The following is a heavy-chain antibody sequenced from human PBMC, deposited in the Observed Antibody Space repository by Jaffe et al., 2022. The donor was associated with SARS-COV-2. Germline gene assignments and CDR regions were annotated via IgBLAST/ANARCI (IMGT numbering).Heavy chain of an antibody. D-gene: IGHD5-12*01. CDR2: ISHDGGHQ. J-gene: IGHJ4*02. V-gene: IGHV3-30*04. CDR3: AGIFSSGYPWMDY. Sequence: QGKLVESGGGVVQPGTSLRLSCTTSGFTFSAYPIHWVRQAPGEGPEWMAVISHDGGHQYYADSVKGRFTISRDDFKSTTFLDMNSLRPEDTAMYYCAGIFSSGYPWMDYWGQGTLVTVSS. CDR1: GFTFSAYP.